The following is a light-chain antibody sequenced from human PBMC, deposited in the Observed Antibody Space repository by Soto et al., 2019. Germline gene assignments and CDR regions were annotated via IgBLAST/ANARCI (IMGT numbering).Light chain of an antibody. Sequence: EIVMTQSPATLSVSPGERATLSCRASQSVRSNLAWYQQQPGQTPRLLIYGASTRATGIPARFSGSGSGTEFTLTISSLQSEDFAVYYCQQYNSWRTFGQGTKVDIK. CDR2: GAS. V-gene: IGKV3-15*01. CDR1: QSVRSN. CDR3: QQYNSWRT. J-gene: IGKJ1*01.